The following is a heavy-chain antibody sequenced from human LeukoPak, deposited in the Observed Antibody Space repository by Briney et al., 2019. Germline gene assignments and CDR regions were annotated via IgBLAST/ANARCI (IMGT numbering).Heavy chain of an antibody. D-gene: IGHD2-2*01. CDR2: IYPGDSDT. V-gene: IGHV5-51*01. CDR1: GYSFTSYW. Sequence: GESLKISCEASGYSFTSYWISWVRQMPGKGLEWMGIIYPGDSDTRYSPSFEGQVTISADKSITTAYLQWTSVKALDTAMYYCARQGWSSTAYYHIDVWGKGTTVTVSS. CDR3: ARQGWSSTAYYHIDV. J-gene: IGHJ6*03.